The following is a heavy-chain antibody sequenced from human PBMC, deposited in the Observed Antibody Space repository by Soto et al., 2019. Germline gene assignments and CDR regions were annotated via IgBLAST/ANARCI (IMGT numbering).Heavy chain of an antibody. V-gene: IGHV3-11*03. D-gene: IGHD5-12*01. CDR2: IISSSSYT. J-gene: IGHJ4*02. CDR1: GFTFSDYY. CDR3: ARLSPRWLLDY. Sequence: GGSLRLSCAASGFTFSDYYMSWIRQAPGKGLEWVSYIISSSSYTNYADSVKGRFTISRDNAKNSLYLQMNSLRAEDTAVYYCARLSPRWLLDYWGQGTLVTVSS.